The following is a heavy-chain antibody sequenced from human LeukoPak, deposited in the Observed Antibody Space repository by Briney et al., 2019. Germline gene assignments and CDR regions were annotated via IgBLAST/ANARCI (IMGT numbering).Heavy chain of an antibody. D-gene: IGHD1-26*01. CDR3: ASGSYSRIVGATTGPFDY. Sequence: ASVKVSCKASGYTFTSYYMHWVRQAPGQGLEWMGIINPSGGSTSYAQKFQGRVTMTRDMSTSTVYMELSSLRSEDTAVYYCASGSYSRIVGATTGPFDYWGQGTLVTVSS. CDR1: GYTFTSYY. CDR2: INPSGGST. V-gene: IGHV1-46*01. J-gene: IGHJ4*02.